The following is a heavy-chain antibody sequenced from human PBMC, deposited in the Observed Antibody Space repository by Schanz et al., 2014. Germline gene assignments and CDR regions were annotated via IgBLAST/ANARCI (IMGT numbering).Heavy chain of an antibody. CDR1: GYTFTTYY. CDR2: INPYDDTI. D-gene: IGHD3-3*01. Sequence: QGQLVQSGAEVKKPGASVKVSCKASGYTFTTYYIHWVRQAPGQGLEWMGLINPYDDTIDYAKKFQGRFTMTRDTSTTTVYMELSSLRSDDTAMYYCVTEKRMESGTWAKAFDIWGQGTWVTVSS. CDR3: VTEKRMESGTWAKAFDI. J-gene: IGHJ3*02. V-gene: IGHV1-46*01.